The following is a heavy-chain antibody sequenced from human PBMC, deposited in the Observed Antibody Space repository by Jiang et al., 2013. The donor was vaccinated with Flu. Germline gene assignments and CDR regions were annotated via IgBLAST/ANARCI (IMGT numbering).Heavy chain of an antibody. CDR1: GFSLSTSGVG. CDR3: ARDCTGGVCYRGGGYDSRYFDP. Sequence: KPTQTLTLTCTFSGFSLSTSGVGVGWIRQPPGKALEWLALIYWDDDKRYTPSLKSRLTITKDTSKNQVVLRMTNMDPDDTGTYYCARDCTGGVCYRGGGYDSRYFDPWGQGTLVTVSS. V-gene: IGHV2-5*02. D-gene: IGHD2-8*02. CDR2: IYWDDDK. J-gene: IGHJ5*02.